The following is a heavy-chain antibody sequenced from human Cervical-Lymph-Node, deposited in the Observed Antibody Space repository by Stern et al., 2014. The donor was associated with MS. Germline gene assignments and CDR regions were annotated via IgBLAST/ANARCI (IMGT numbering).Heavy chain of an antibody. V-gene: IGHV4-31*03. Sequence: VQLVESGPGLVKPSQTLSLTCTVSGGSISTVGYYWTWIRQQPGKGLEWIGYSYHSGSTYYNPSLKSRASISVDTSKNQFSLNVTSVTAADTALYYCARSDRLWGSFDYWGQGTLVTVSS. CDR1: GGSISTVGYY. J-gene: IGHJ4*02. CDR3: ARSDRLWGSFDY. CDR2: SYHSGST. D-gene: IGHD3-16*01.